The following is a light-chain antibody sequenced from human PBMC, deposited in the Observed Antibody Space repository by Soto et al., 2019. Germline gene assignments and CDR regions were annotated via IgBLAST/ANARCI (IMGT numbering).Light chain of an antibody. Sequence: EIVLTQSPGTLSLSPGERATLSCRATQCVASGYFAWYQQKPGQAPRLLIYGASTRATGIPDRFSGSGSGTDFTLTISRLEPEDFAVYYCQHYGSSRTFGQGTKVEIK. CDR1: QCVASGY. V-gene: IGKV3-20*01. CDR2: GAS. CDR3: QHYGSSRT. J-gene: IGKJ1*01.